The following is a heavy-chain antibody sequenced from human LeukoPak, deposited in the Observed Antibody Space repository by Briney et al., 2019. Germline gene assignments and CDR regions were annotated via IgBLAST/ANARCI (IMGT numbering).Heavy chain of an antibody. CDR1: GFTFSSYA. V-gene: IGHV3-23*01. Sequence: GGSLRLSCAASGFTFSSYAMSWVRQAPGKGLEWVSGISGSGGSTYYADSVKGRFTISRDNSKNTLFLQMNSLRAEDTAIYYCAKALISGYYYWYFDYWGQGNLVTVSS. CDR2: ISGSGGST. D-gene: IGHD3-22*01. CDR3: AKALISGYYYWYFDY. J-gene: IGHJ4*02.